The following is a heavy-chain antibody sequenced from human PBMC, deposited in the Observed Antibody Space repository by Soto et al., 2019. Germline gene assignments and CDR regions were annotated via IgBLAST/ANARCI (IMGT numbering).Heavy chain of an antibody. D-gene: IGHD6-13*01. V-gene: IGHV4-4*01. CDR1: GGSISSSNW. CDR3: ARCIAAAGPIDY. J-gene: IGHJ4*02. Sequence: QVQLQESGPGLVKPSGTLSLTCAVSGGSISSSNWWSWVRQPPGKGLEWIGEIYHSGSTNYNPSRKSRVTIAVDKSTNQFALKLSSVTAADTAVYCCARCIAAAGPIDYWGQGTLVTVSS. CDR2: IYHSGST.